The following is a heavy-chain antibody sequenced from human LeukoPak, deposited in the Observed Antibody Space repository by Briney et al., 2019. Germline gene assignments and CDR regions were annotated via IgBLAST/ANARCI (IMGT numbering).Heavy chain of an antibody. Sequence: SQTLSLTCTVSGGSISSGSYYWSWIRQPAGKGLEWIGRIYTSGSTNYNPSLKSRVTISVDTSKNQFSLKLSSVTAADTAVYYCAREAFGPGYRGMDVWGQGTTVTVSS. D-gene: IGHD3-9*01. CDR3: AREAFGPGYRGMDV. J-gene: IGHJ6*02. V-gene: IGHV4-61*02. CDR2: IYTSGST. CDR1: GGSISSGSYY.